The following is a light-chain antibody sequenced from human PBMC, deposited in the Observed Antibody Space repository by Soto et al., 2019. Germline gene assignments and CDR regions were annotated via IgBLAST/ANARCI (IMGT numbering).Light chain of an antibody. CDR1: QSITNNY. Sequence: IVLTQSPGTLSLSPGERATLSCRASQSITNNYLAWYQQKPGRAHRLLIYGASMRATGIPDRFSGSGSGTDFTLTISRLEPEDFAVYYCQQCGSSSTFGQGTRLEIK. CDR3: QQCGSSST. J-gene: IGKJ5*01. V-gene: IGKV3-20*01. CDR2: GAS.